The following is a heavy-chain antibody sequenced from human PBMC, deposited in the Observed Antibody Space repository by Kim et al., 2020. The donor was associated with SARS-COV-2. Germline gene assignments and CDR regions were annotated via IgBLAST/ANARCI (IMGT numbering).Heavy chain of an antibody. CDR3: ARGRFMITFGGVIAPDAFDI. D-gene: IGHD3-16*02. V-gene: IGHV3-48*02. Sequence: RFTISRDNAKNSLYLQMNSLRDEDTAVYYCARGRFMITFGGVIAPDAFDIWGQGTMVTVSS. J-gene: IGHJ3*02.